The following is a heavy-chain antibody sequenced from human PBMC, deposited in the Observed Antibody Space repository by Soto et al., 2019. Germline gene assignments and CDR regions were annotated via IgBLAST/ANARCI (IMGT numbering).Heavy chain of an antibody. CDR3: ARVGRKGDYGLRNFDY. D-gene: IGHD4-17*01. V-gene: IGHV4-31*02. CDR2: IYYSGST. CDR1: Y. Sequence: YWCWMRQHPGKGLEWIGYIYYSGSTYYNPSLKSRVTISVDTSKNQFSLKLSSVTAADTAVYYCARVGRKGDYGLRNFDYWGQGTLVTVSS. J-gene: IGHJ4*02.